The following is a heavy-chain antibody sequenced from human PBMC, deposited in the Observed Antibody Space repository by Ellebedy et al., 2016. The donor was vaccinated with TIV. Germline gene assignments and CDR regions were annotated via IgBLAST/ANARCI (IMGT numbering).Heavy chain of an antibody. CDR1: GFTFSHYW. J-gene: IGHJ4*02. D-gene: IGHD3-9*01. V-gene: IGHV3-7*03. Sequence: PGGSLRLSCAASGFTFSHYWMSWVRQAPGRGLEWVANVNQNEREKYYVDSVKGRFTISRDNSKNSVYLQMNSLRAEDTAIYYCVRDAPVLRYFDWQVKDDYWGQGTLVTVSS. CDR3: VRDAPVLRYFDWQVKDDY. CDR2: VNQNEREK.